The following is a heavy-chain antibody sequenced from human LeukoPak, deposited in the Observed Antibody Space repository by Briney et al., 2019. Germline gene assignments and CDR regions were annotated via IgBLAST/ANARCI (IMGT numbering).Heavy chain of an antibody. CDR3: ANLWLLGYFDY. J-gene: IGHJ4*02. CDR1: GFTFSHSA. CDR2: ISGGDIST. Sequence: PGGSLRLSCAASGFTFSHSAMSWVRQAPGKGLEWVSNISGGDISTYYADSVKGRFTISRDNSKNTLYLQMNSLRAEDTAVYYCANLWLLGYFDYWGQGTLVTVSS. V-gene: IGHV3-23*01. D-gene: IGHD2-15*01.